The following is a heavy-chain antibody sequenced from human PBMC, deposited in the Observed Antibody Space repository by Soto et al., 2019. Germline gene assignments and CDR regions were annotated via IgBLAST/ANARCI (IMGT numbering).Heavy chain of an antibody. J-gene: IGHJ4*02. D-gene: IGHD5-12*01. V-gene: IGHV4-31*03. Sequence: LSLTCTVSGGSISSGGYYWSWIRQHPGKGLEWIGYIYYSGSTYYNPSLKSRVTISVDTSKNQFSLKLSSVTAADTAVYYCARGLDGYKPTDYWGQGTLVTVSS. CDR1: GGSISSGGYY. CDR2: IYYSGST. CDR3: ARGLDGYKPTDY.